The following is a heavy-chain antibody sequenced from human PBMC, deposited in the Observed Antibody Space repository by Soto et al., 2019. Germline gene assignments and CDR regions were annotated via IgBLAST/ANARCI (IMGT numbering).Heavy chain of an antibody. D-gene: IGHD3-3*01. V-gene: IGHV3-49*03. CDR3: TRAMPDFWSGYYFFEI. CDR2: IRSKAYGGTT. CDR1: GFTFGAYA. J-gene: IGHJ3*02. Sequence: GGSLRLSCTASGFTFGAYAMSWFRQAPGKGLEWVGFIRSKAYGGTTEYAASVKGRFTISRDDSKSIAYLQMNSLKTEDTAVYYCTRAMPDFWSGYYFFEIWGQGTMATVSS.